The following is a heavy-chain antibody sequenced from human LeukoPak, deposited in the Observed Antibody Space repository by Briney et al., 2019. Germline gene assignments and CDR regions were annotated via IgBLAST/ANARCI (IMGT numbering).Heavy chain of an antibody. CDR1: GFTFSSHW. Sequence: GGSLRLSCAASGFTFSSHWMHWVRQAPGEGLVWVSRINGDGSTTKYADSVKGRFTISRDNAKNSLYLQMNSLRAEDTAVYYCARDLFGLGYCSSTSCYTEDYWGQGTLVTVSS. CDR3: ARDLFGLGYCSSTSCYTEDY. D-gene: IGHD2-2*02. CDR2: INGDGSTT. J-gene: IGHJ4*02. V-gene: IGHV3-74*03.